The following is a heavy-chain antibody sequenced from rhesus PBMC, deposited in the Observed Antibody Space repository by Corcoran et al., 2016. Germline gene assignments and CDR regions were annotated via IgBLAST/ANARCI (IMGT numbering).Heavy chain of an antibody. J-gene: IGHJ4*01. CDR3: ATQGTDYGGY. V-gene: IGHV4-106*01. CDR1: GGSISDSYY. Sequence: QVQLQESGPGLVKPSETLSLTCPVSGGSISDSYYRSGLRQPPGKGLEWIGYIYGSGGSTYYNTSLKRRVTISTDTSKNQVSLKLSSVTAADTAVYYCATQGTDYGGYWGQGVLVTVSS. CDR2: IYGSGGST. D-gene: IGHD3-22*01.